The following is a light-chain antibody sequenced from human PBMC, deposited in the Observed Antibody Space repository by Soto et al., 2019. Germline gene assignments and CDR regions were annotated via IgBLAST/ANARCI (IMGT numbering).Light chain of an antibody. Sequence: EDVMTQSPLSLPVTLGQPASISCRSSRSLVYSDGNAYLNWFQQRPGQSPRRLMYKASNRDSGVPDRFSGSGSGTDFTLQVSRMEAEDVGVYYCMQATHWHPTFGRGTRVEIK. CDR3: MQATHWHPT. CDR1: RSLVYSDGNAY. J-gene: IGKJ1*01. CDR2: KAS. V-gene: IGKV2-30*01.